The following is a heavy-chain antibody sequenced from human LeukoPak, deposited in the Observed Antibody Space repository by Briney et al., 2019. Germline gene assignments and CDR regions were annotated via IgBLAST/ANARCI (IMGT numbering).Heavy chain of an antibody. CDR2: INHSGST. CDR1: GGSFSGYY. CDR3: ARGQGYCSGGSCYRTEIDY. V-gene: IGHV4-34*01. D-gene: IGHD2-15*01. J-gene: IGHJ4*02. Sequence: PSETLSLTCAVYGGSFSGYYWSWIRQPPGKGLEWIGEINHSGSTNYNPSLKSRVTISVDTSKNQFSLKLSSVTAADTAVYYCARGQGYCSGGSCYRTEIDYWGQGTLVTVSS.